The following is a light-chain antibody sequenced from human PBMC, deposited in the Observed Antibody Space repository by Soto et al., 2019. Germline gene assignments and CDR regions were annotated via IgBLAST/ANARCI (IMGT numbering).Light chain of an antibody. Sequence: DIVVTQSPDSLAVSLGERATINCKSSQSVLYSSNNKNYLAWYQQKPGQPPKLLIYWASTRESGVPDRFSGSVSGTDFTLTISSLQAEDVAVYYCQQYYRPWTFGQGTKVEIK. CDR2: WAS. CDR1: QSVLYSSNNKNY. CDR3: QQYYRPWT. V-gene: IGKV4-1*01. J-gene: IGKJ1*01.